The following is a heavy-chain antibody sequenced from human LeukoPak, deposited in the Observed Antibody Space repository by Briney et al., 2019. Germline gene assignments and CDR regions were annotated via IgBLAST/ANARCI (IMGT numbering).Heavy chain of an antibody. D-gene: IGHD4-23*01. CDR2: ISSGGAPI. Sequence: GGSLRLSCAASGFTFSAYSMNWVRQAPGKGLEWVSHISSGGAPIFYADSVKGRFTISRDNGQNSLYLQMNSLRDGDTAMYYCARDNSGGSGDHVYAYDIWGQGTMVTVSS. J-gene: IGHJ3*02. CDR1: GFTFSAYS. V-gene: IGHV3-48*02. CDR3: ARDNSGGSGDHVYAYDI.